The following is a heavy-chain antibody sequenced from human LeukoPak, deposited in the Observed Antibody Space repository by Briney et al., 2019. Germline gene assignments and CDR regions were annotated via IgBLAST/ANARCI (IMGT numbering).Heavy chain of an antibody. CDR3: ARGGDTANFDY. CDR1: GFTFSSYW. D-gene: IGHD5-18*01. V-gene: IGHV3-74*01. J-gene: IGHJ4*02. Sequence: GGSLRLSCAASGFTFSSYWMHWVRQAPGKGLVWVSRINSDGSSTSYADSVKGRFTISRDNAKNTLYLQMNSLRAEDTAVYYCARGGDTANFDYWGQGTLVTVSS. CDR2: INSDGSST.